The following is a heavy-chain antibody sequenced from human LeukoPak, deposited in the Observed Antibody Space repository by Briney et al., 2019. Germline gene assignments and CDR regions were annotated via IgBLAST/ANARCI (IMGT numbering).Heavy chain of an antibody. CDR2: FYCSGST. D-gene: IGHD3-10*01. CDR1: GGSITSSNYY. Sequence: PSETLSLTCTVSGGSITSSNYYWGWIRQPPGKRLEWIGSFYCSGSTNYNPSLKSRVTISVDTSKNQFSLKLSSVTAADTAVYYCVYYYGSGSVEYWGQGTLVTVSS. CDR3: VYYYGSGSVEY. J-gene: IGHJ4*02. V-gene: IGHV4-39*01.